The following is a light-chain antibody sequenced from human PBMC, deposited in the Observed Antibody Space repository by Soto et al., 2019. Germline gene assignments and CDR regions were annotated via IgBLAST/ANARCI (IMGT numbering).Light chain of an antibody. V-gene: IGLV1-51*01. Sequence: QSVLTQPPSVSEAPGQKVTISCSGSSSNIGNNYVSWYQQLPGTAAKLLMYDNNKRPSGIPDRFSGSKSGTSATLGITGLQTGDEADYYCGTWDSSLSAYVFGTGTKLTVL. CDR1: SSNIGNNY. CDR2: DNN. CDR3: GTWDSSLSAYV. J-gene: IGLJ1*01.